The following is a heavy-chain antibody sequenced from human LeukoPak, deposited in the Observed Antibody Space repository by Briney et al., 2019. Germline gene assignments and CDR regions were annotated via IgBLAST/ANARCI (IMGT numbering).Heavy chain of an antibody. J-gene: IGHJ4*02. CDR3: ARDTGFSMVRGILF. V-gene: IGHV7-4-1*02. D-gene: IGHD3-10*01. Sequence: ASVKVSCKASGYTFIKYAVNWVRQAPGQGLEWMGWINPKTGNPTYAQGFTGRFVFSLDTSVTTAYLQISSLKAEDTAVYYCARDTGFSMVRGILFWGQGTLVTVSS. CDR2: INPKTGNP. CDR1: GYTFIKYA.